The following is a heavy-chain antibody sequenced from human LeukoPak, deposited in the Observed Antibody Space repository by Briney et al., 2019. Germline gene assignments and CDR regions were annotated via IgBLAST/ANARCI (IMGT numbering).Heavy chain of an antibody. CDR2: ISYDGTYK. J-gene: IGHJ3*02. V-gene: IGHV3-33*05. D-gene: IGHD1-26*01. CDR3: TRSGSRELRVAFDI. Sequence: GRSLRLSCAVSGLTFTIHSMHWVRQAPGKGLEWVAAISYDGTYKYYEESVKGRFTISRDNSKNTLYLQMNSLRAEDTAVYYCTRSGSRELRVAFDIWGQGTMVTVSS. CDR1: GLTFTIHS.